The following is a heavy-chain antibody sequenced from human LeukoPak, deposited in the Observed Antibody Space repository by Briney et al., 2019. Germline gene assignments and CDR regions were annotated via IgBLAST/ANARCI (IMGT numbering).Heavy chain of an antibody. CDR3: ARRGYSGYQGGFDYYYGMDV. CDR2: ISSSSSYI. J-gene: IGHJ6*02. CDR1: GFTFSSYS. D-gene: IGHD5-12*01. V-gene: IGHV3-21*01. Sequence: PGGSLRLSCAASGFTFSSYSMNWVRQAPGKGLEWVSSISSSSSYIYYADSVKGRFTISRDNAKNSLYLQMNSLRAEDTAVYYCARRGYSGYQGGFDYYYGMDVWGQGTTVTVSS.